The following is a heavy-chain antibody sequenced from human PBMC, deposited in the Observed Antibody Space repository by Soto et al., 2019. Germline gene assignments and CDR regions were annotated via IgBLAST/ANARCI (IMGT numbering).Heavy chain of an antibody. CDR3: CRIRNNMGSVWYSFDY. D-gene: IGHD1-26*01. J-gene: IGHJ4*02. Sequence: SGPTLVNPTQTLTLTCTFSGFSLSTSGMCVSWIRQPPGKALEWLALIDWDDDKYYSTSLKTRLTISKDTSKNQVVLTMTNMEPVDTTTYYCCRIRNNMGSVWYSFDYWGQGTLVTVSS. CDR2: IDWDDDK. CDR1: GFSLSTSGMC. V-gene: IGHV2-70*13.